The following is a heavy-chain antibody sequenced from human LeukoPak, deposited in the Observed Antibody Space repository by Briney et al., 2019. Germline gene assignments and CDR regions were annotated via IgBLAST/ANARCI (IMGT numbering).Heavy chain of an antibody. V-gene: IGHV1-46*01. Sequence: GASVKVSCKASGLTLTSYYMHWVRQAPGQGLEWMGIINPSGGSTSYAQKSQGRVTMTRDMSTSTVYMELSSLRSEDTAVYYCARAGDYSSGWYDYWGQGTLVTVSS. CDR3: ARAGDYSSGWYDY. J-gene: IGHJ4*02. CDR2: INPSGGST. CDR1: GLTLTSYY. D-gene: IGHD6-19*01.